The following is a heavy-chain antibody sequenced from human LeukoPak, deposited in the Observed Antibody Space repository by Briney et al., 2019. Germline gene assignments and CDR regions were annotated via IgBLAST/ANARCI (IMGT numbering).Heavy chain of an antibody. J-gene: IGHJ6*02. D-gene: IGHD3-10*01. Sequence: GGSLRLSCAASGFTFSSYAMHWVRQAPGKGLEYVSAISRDGDTTYYANSVKGRFTISRDNSKNTLFFQMGSLRDEDMAVYYCARDSWADRAHDYYYGMDVWGQGTTVTVSS. V-gene: IGHV3-64*01. CDR3: ARDSWADRAHDYYYGMDV. CDR2: ISRDGDTT. CDR1: GFTFSSYA.